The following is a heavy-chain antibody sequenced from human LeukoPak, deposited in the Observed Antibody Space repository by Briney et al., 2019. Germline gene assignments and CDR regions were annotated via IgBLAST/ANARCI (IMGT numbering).Heavy chain of an antibody. CDR3: ARRRKSGSYLRLDY. D-gene: IGHD1-26*01. CDR2: INQSGNT. V-gene: IGHV4-34*01. J-gene: IGHJ4*02. Sequence: SETLSLTCAVYGGSFSGYYWSWIRQPPGKGLEWIGEINQSGNTNYNPALKRLVTISVDTSKNQYSLKLSSVTAADTAVYYCARRRKSGSYLRLDYWGQGTLVTVSS. CDR1: GGSFSGYY.